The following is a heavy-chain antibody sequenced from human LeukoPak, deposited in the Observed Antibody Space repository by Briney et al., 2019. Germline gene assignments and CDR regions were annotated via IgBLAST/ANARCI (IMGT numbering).Heavy chain of an antibody. CDR3: ASGRGGSGSYRDPLRDAFDI. Sequence: GESLKISCKGSGYSFTSYWIGWVRQMPGKGLEWMGIIYPGDSDTRYSPSFQGQVTISADKSISTAYLQWSSLKASDTAMYYCASGRGGSGSYRDPLRDAFDIWGQGTMVTVSS. J-gene: IGHJ3*02. D-gene: IGHD3-10*01. V-gene: IGHV5-51*01. CDR1: GYSFTSYW. CDR2: IYPGDSDT.